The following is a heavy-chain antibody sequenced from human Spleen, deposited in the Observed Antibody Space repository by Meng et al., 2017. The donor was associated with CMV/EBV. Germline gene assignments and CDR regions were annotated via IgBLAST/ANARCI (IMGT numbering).Heavy chain of an antibody. CDR1: GGTFSSYA. CDR3: ATDGPGGGSYCLY. D-gene: IGHD3-10*01. J-gene: IGHJ4*02. V-gene: IGHV1-69*13. Sequence: SVKVSCKASGGTFSSYAISWVRQAPGQGLEWMGGIIPMGETAIYTQKFRGRVTITADESTTTAHMEISGLTSEDTAVYYCATDGPGGGSYCLYWGQGTLVTVSS. CDR2: IIPMGETA.